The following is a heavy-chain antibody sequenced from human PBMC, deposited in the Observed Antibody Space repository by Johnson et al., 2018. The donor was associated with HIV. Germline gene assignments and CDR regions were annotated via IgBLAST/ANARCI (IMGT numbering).Heavy chain of an antibody. CDR3: AKLRYSGENAFDI. V-gene: IGHV3-9*01. J-gene: IGHJ3*02. CDR1: GFTFDDYA. CDR2: ITWNSGSI. D-gene: IGHD3-10*01. Sequence: VQLVESGGGLVQPGWSLRLSCAASGFTFDDYAMHWVRQAPGKGLEWVSGITWNSGSIGYADSVKGRFTISRDNAKNSLYLQMNSLRVADTALYYCAKLRYSGENAFDIWGQGTMVTVSS.